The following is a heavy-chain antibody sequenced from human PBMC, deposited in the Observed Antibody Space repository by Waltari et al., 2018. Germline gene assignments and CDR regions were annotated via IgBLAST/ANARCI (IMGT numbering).Heavy chain of an antibody. J-gene: IGHJ6*02. V-gene: IGHV3-9*01. CDR2: ISWDSDMI. CDR1: GFGFDDYA. Sequence: EKQLVESGGGLVQPGGSLRLSCVASGFGFDDYAMPWVRHSPGKGLEWVSGISWDSDMIGYGESVKGRFTISRDNAKNSLYLQMESLRAEDTALYYCGKDIAFGHFYYGLDVWGQGTTVTVSS. D-gene: IGHD3-10*01. CDR3: GKDIAFGHFYYGLDV.